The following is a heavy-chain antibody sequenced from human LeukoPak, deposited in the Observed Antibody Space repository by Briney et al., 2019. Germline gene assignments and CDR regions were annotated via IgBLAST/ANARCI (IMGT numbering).Heavy chain of an antibody. CDR3: ARVVTPRYCSSPSCYWKGWFDP. J-gene: IGHJ5*02. CDR1: GGTFSSYA. D-gene: IGHD2-2*01. V-gene: IGHV1-69*13. CDR2: IIAIFGTA. Sequence: SVKVSCKASGGTFSSYAISWVRQAPGKGLEWVGRIIAIFGTANYAQKFQGRVTITADEYRSTAYMELNSLRSEDTAVYYCARVVTPRYCSSPSCYWKGWFDPWGQGTLVTVSS.